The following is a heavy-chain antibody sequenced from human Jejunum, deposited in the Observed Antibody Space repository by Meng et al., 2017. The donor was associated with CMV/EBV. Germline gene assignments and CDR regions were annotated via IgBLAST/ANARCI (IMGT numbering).Heavy chain of an antibody. V-gene: IGHV3-74*01. CDR3: ARGYNYNMDV. J-gene: IGHJ6*02. Sequence: SCAPSGFTFSRYSMPWVRQAPGKGPVWVSRINSDGSSTSYAESVKGRFTISRDNAKNTLYLQMNSLRAEDTAVYYCARGYNYNMDVWGQGTTVTVSS. CDR1: GFTFSRYS. CDR2: INSDGSST.